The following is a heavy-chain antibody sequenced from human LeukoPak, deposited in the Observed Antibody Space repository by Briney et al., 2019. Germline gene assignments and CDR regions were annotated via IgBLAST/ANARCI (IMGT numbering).Heavy chain of an antibody. J-gene: IGHJ4*02. Sequence: GRSLRLSCAASGFIFSDYGIHWVPQAPGKGLEWVAVLSPHGNYEYYADSVQGRFTLSRDDSKNTVYLQMNTLRDEDTAVYYCARDWIDRSLDYWGLGTLVTVSS. CDR2: LSPHGNYE. CDR1: GFIFSDYG. V-gene: IGHV3-33*01. CDR3: ARDWIDRSLDY. D-gene: IGHD2-2*03.